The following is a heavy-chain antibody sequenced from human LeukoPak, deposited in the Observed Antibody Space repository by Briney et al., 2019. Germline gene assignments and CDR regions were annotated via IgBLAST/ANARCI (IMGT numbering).Heavy chain of an antibody. D-gene: IGHD5-12*01. Sequence: KPSETLSLTCTVSGGSISSSSYYWDWIRQPPGKGLEWIGSISYSGSTYYNPSLKSRVTISGDTSKNQVSLKLSSVTAADTAVYYCARANRYDLYFDYWGQGTLVTVSS. CDR2: ISYSGST. J-gene: IGHJ4*02. V-gene: IGHV4-39*07. CDR1: GGSISSSSYY. CDR3: ARANRYDLYFDY.